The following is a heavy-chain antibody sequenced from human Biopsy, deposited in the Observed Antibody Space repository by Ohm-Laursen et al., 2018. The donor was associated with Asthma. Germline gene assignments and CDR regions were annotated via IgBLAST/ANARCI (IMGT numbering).Heavy chain of an antibody. V-gene: IGHV1-69*01. J-gene: IGHJ6*02. Sequence: GSSVKASCPAPAGTLSNFAISWVRQAPGQGLEWLGGSMTVVGTTNYAQKVQGRVTITADETTSTAYKEVTSLRSEDTAIYYWARCQVGYSSGWSLLLKKIYYSGMDVWGQGTAVTVSS. D-gene: IGHD6-19*01. CDR2: SMTVVGTT. CDR3: ARCQVGYSSGWSLLLKKIYYSGMDV. CDR1: AGTLSNFA.